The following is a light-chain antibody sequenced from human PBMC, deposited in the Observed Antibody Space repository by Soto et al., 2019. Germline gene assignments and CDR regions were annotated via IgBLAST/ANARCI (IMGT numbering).Light chain of an antibody. Sequence: TQSPSTLSASVGDRATLSCRASQSVTSSYLAWYQQKPGQAPRLLIYGASSRATGIPDRFSGSGSGTDFTLTIGRLEPEDFAVYYCQQYGSSPNTFGGGTKVDI. J-gene: IGKJ4*01. CDR2: GAS. CDR3: QQYGSSPNT. V-gene: IGKV3-20*01. CDR1: QSVTSSY.